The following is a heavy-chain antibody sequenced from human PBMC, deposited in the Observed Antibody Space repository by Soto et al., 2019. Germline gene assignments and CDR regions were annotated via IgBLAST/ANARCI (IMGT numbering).Heavy chain of an antibody. CDR3: ARPTDFYYYAMDV. Sequence: ASVKVSCKASGYTFTSFGINWERQAPGQGLEWMGWISGYNVNTNYAQNLQDRVTMTRDTSTSTAYMELRSLRSDDTAVYYCARPTDFYYYAMDVWRQGTTVTVPS. J-gene: IGHJ6*02. CDR1: GYTFTSFG. CDR2: ISGYNVNT. V-gene: IGHV1-18*01.